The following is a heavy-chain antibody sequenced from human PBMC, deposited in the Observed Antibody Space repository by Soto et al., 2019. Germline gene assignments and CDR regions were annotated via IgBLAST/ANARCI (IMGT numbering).Heavy chain of an antibody. V-gene: IGHV1-69*12. CDR3: ARGNQRWLRLWDFDL. CDR2: IIPIFGTA. D-gene: IGHD5-12*01. Sequence: QVQLVQSGAEVKKPGSSVTVSCKASGGTFSSYTISWVRQAPGQGLEGMGGIIPIFGTANYAQKFQGRVTITADESTSTAYMELSRLRSEDTAVYSCARGNQRWLRLWDFDLWGRGTLVTVSS. CDR1: GGTFSSYT. J-gene: IGHJ2*01.